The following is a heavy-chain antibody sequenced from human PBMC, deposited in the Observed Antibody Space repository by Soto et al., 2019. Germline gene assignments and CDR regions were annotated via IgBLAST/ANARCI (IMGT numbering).Heavy chain of an antibody. D-gene: IGHD6-19*01. CDR3: AKDRAAVAGTLAFDI. CDR1: GFTFDDYA. V-gene: IGHV3-9*01. CDR2: ISWNSGSI. Sequence: GGSLRLSCAASGFTFDDYAMHWVRQAPGKGLEWVSGISWNSGSIGYADSVKGRFTISRDNAKNSLYLQMNSLRAEDTALYYCAKDRAAVAGTLAFDIWGQGTMVTVSS. J-gene: IGHJ3*02.